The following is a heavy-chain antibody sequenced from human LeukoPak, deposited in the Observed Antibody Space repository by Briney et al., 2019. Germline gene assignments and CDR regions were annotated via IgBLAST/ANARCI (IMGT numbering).Heavy chain of an antibody. CDR1: GGSISSYY. Sequence: SETLSLTCTVSGGSISSYYWSWIRQPPGKGLEWIGYIYYSGSTNCNPSLKSRVTISVDTSKNQFSLKLSFVTAADTAVYYCARDPQRRPYRGAFDIWGQGTMVTVSS. CDR3: ARDPQRRPYRGAFDI. V-gene: IGHV4-59*01. J-gene: IGHJ3*02. CDR2: IYYSGST. D-gene: IGHD5-24*01.